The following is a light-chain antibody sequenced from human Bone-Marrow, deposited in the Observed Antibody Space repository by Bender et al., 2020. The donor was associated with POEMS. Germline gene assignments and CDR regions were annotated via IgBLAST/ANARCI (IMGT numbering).Light chain of an antibody. CDR3: SSWDDSLNGWV. Sequence: QSVLTQPPSASGTPGQSVTISCSGTSSNFGNNAANWYQHVSGTAPKLLIYSNNQRPSGVPDRFSASPSGTPASLAISGLPSDDEADYYCSSWDDSLNGWVFGGGTKLTVL. CDR1: SSNFGNNA. J-gene: IGLJ3*02. CDR2: SNN. V-gene: IGLV1-44*01.